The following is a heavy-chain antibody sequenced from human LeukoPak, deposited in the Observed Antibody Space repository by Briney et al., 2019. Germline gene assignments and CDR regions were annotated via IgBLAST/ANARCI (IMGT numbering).Heavy chain of an antibody. V-gene: IGHV3-23*01. Sequence: GGSLRLSCAASGFTFSSFEMSWVRQAPGKGLEWVSAISGSGGSAYYADSVKGRFTISRDNSRNSLSLQMNSRRAEDTALYYCAKTGYSSGWYRIWDYWGQGTLVTVSS. D-gene: IGHD6-19*01. CDR3: AKTGYSSGWYRIWDY. CDR1: GFTFSSFE. CDR2: ISGSGGSA. J-gene: IGHJ4*02.